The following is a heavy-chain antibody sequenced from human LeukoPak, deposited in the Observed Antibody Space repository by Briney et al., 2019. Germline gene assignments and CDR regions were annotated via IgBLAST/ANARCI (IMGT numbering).Heavy chain of an antibody. Sequence: SETLSLTCTVSGGSVSSGSYYWTWIRQPPGKGLEWIGFIHYSGKTNYNPSLKSRVIMSVDTSKNQFSLTLSSVTTADTAVYYCARGSGYYYYFDYWGQGTLLTVSS. V-gene: IGHV4-61*01. CDR1: GGSVSSGSYY. CDR3: ARGSGYYYYFDY. D-gene: IGHD3-22*01. CDR2: IHYSGKT. J-gene: IGHJ4*02.